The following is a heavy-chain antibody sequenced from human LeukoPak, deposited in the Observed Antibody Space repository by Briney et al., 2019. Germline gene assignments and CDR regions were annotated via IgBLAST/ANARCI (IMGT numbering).Heavy chain of an antibody. CDR3: ARDRVCTNGVCYRSSYYYYYMDV. J-gene: IGHJ6*03. CDR2: ISYDGSNK. D-gene: IGHD2-8*01. CDR1: VFTFSSYA. V-gene: IGHV3-30*04. Sequence: GGSLRLSCAASVFTFSSYAMYWVRQAPVKGLEWVAVISYDGSNKYYADSVKGRFTISRDNSKNTLYLQMNSLRAEDTAVYYCARDRVCTNGVCYRSSYYYYYMDVWGKGTTVTVSS.